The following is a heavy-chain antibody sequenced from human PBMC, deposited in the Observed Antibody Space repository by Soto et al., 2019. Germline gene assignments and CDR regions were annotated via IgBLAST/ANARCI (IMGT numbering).Heavy chain of an antibody. D-gene: IGHD4-17*01. CDR1: GGSINNYF. CDR2: IFYTGST. J-gene: IGHJ4*02. V-gene: IGHV4-59*01. CDR3: ARPNDYGDYVLDS. Sequence: SETLSLTCTVSGGSINNYFWSWIRQPPGKGLEWIGYIFYTGSTNYNPSLRSRVTISVDTSKNQFSLKLRSVTAADTAVYYCARPNDYGDYVLDSWGQGTLVTVS.